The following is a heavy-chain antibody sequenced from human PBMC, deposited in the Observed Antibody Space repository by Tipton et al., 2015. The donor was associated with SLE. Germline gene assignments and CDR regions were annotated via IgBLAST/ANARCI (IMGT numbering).Heavy chain of an antibody. J-gene: IGHJ3*02. CDR2: IYYSGST. D-gene: IGHD4-17*01. CDR1: GGSISSSSYY. CDR3: SRGDYGDYRDAFDI. Sequence: TLSLTCTVSGGSISSSSYYWGWIRQPPGKGLEWIGTIYYSGSTYYNPSLKSRVTMSVDTSKNHFSLKLSSVTAADTAVYYCSRGDYGDYRDAFDIWGQGTLVTVSS. V-gene: IGHV4-39*02.